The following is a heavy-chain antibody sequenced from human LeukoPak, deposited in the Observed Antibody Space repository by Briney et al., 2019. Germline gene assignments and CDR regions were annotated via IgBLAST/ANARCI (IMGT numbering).Heavy chain of an antibody. CDR2: INGGSGNT. J-gene: IGHJ4*02. CDR3: ATDVRRGTYYYDSSGSIPFDY. D-gene: IGHD3-22*01. V-gene: IGHV1-3*03. CDR1: GYTFTDYT. Sequence: GASVKVSCKASGYTFTDYTMHWLRQAPGQRLDWMGWINGGSGNTKYSPEFQGRVTMTRDTSTSTVYMELSSLRSEDTAVYYCATDVRRGTYYYDSSGSIPFDYWGQGTLVTVSS.